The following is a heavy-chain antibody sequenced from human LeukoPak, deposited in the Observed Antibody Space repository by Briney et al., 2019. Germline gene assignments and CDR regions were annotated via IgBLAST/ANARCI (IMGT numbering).Heavy chain of an antibody. J-gene: IGHJ6*03. D-gene: IGHD5-12*01. V-gene: IGHV4-34*01. CDR3: ARASKLYSGYAHPLYYYYYMDV. CDR1: GGSFSGYY. Sequence: PSETLSLTCAVYGGSFSGYYWSWIRQPPGKGLEWIGEINHSGSTNYNPSLKSRVTISVDTSKNQFSLKLSSVTAADTAVYYCARASKLYSGYAHPLYYYYYMDVWGKGTTVTISS. CDR2: INHSGST.